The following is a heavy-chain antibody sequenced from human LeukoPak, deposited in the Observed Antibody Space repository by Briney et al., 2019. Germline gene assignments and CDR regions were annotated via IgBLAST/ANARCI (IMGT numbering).Heavy chain of an antibody. Sequence: GGSLRLSCAASGFTFSNYWMHWVRQAPGKGLVWVSRINSDGINTSYADSVKGRFTISRDNAKNTLNLQMNSLRAEDTAVYYCARDLGQYFDTSDNWFDPWGQGTLVTVSS. J-gene: IGHJ5*02. D-gene: IGHD3-22*01. CDR3: ARDLGQYFDTSDNWFDP. CDR2: INSDGINT. CDR1: GFTFSNYW. V-gene: IGHV3-74*01.